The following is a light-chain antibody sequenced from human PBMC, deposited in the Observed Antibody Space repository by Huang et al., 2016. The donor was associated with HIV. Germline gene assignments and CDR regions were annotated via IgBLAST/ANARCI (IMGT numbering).Light chain of an antibody. V-gene: IGKV3-11*01. CDR1: QSVGNY. CDR3: QQRSSWVT. J-gene: IGKJ4*01. Sequence: IVLTQSPATLSWYPGERITLSCRASQSVGNYIAWYQQHPGQSPKLLIYDTSNRATGTPVRFSGSGSGTDFTLTISSLESEDFAVYYCQQRSSWVTFGGGTKVQVK. CDR2: DTS.